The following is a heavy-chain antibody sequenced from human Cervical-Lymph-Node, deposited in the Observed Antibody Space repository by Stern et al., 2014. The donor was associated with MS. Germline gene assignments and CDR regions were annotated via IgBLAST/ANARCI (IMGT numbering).Heavy chain of an antibody. CDR3: ARDVVIVVALHNWFDP. V-gene: IGHV1-18*01. CDR1: GYPFPNYG. Sequence: VQLVESGAEVKKPGASVKVSCKASGYPFPNYGISWVRQAPGQGLEWMGWISTYTGDTHYAQKFQGRVTMTTDTSTTTAYMELRSLRSDDTAVYYCARDVVIVVALHNWFDPWGQGTLVTVSS. D-gene: IGHD2-15*01. J-gene: IGHJ5*02. CDR2: ISTYTGDT.